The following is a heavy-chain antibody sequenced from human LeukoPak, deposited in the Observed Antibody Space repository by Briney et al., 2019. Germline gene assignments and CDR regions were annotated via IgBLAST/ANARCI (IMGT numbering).Heavy chain of an antibody. CDR3: ERGDYDCSGGSCYPDY. CDR2: INHSGST. D-gene: IGHD2-15*01. CDR1: GESFSGYY. Sequence: PSETLSLTCAVYGESFSGYYWSWIRQPPGKGLEWMGEINHSGSTNYNPSLKSRVATSVDTSKTQFFLKISSVTDDATVVYYCERGDYDCSGGSCYPDYWGQGTLVTVSS. V-gene: IGHV4-34*01. J-gene: IGHJ4*02.